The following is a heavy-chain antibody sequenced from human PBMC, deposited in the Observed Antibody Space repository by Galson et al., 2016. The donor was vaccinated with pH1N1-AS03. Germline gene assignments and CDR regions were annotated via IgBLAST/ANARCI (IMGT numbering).Heavy chain of an antibody. D-gene: IGHD3-3*01. CDR3: ARIDGYDFWSGYFDY. CDR1: GFSLDTSGMR. Sequence: GFSLDTSGMRVSWIRQPPGKALEWLGRIDWDDDKFYSPSLKTRLTISKDTSKNQVVLTMTNMGPVDTATYYCARIDGYDFWSGYFDYWGQGALVTVAS. CDR2: IDWDDDK. V-gene: IGHV2-70*04. J-gene: IGHJ4*02.